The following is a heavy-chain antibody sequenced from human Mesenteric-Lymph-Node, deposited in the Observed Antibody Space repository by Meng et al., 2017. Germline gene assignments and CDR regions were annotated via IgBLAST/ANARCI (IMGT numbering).Heavy chain of an antibody. J-gene: IGHJ3*02. D-gene: IGHD6-13*01. CDR2: ISSSSSYI. V-gene: IGHV3-21*01. Sequence: GESLKISCAASGFTFADHGMSWVRQAPGKGLEWVSSISSSSSYIYYADSVKGRFTISRDNAKNSLYLQMNSLRAEDTAVYHCVRETVHQQVAIRPDAAFDIWGQGTLVTVSS. CDR1: GFTFADHG. CDR3: VRETVHQQVAIRPDAAFDI.